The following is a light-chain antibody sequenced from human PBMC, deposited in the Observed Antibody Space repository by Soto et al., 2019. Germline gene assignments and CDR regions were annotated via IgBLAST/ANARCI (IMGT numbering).Light chain of an antibody. CDR1: QRISSY. Sequence: DIQMTQSPSSLSASVGDRATITCRASQRISSYLNWYQQKPGKAPKLLIYAASNLQSGVPSRFTGSGSGIDFTLTISSLQPEDFATYYCQQSFRTPITFGGGTKVDIK. CDR2: AAS. V-gene: IGKV1-39*01. J-gene: IGKJ4*01. CDR3: QQSFRTPIT.